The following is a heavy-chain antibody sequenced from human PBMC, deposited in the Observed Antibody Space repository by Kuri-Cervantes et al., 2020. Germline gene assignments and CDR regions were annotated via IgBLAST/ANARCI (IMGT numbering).Heavy chain of an antibody. CDR2: IYTSGST. D-gene: IGHD3-3*01. CDR3: AREGTIDNFWRGPDY. CDR1: GGSISSSIYY. V-gene: IGHV4-61*02. J-gene: IGHJ4*02. Sequence: SETLSLTCTVSGGSISSSIYYWGWIRQPAGKGLEWIGRIYTSGSTNYNPSLKSRVTISVDKSKNQFSLKLSSVTAADTAVYYCAREGTIDNFWRGPDYWGQGTLVTVSS.